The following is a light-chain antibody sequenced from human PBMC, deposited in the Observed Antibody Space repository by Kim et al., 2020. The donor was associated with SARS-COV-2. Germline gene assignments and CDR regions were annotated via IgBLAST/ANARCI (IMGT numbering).Light chain of an antibody. CDR3: QVWDSSGDHPV. J-gene: IGLJ1*01. CDR2: YNS. CDR1: TIGSKG. V-gene: IGLV3-21*04. Sequence: SYELTQPPSVSVAPGKTARVTCGGNTIGSKGVHWYQQRPGQAPVLVIYYNSDRPSGIPERFSGSNSGNTATLTINRVEAGDEADYYCQVWDSSGDHPVFGPGTKVTVL.